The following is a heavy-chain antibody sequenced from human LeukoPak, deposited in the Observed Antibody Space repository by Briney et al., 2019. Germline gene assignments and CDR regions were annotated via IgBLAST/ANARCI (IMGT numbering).Heavy chain of an antibody. J-gene: IGHJ3*02. CDR3: AGTSKAAFDI. CDR1: SGSISSYY. Sequence: SETLSLTCTVSSGSISSYYWSWIRQPPGKGLEWIGYIYYSGITNYKPSLKSRVTISVDTSKNQFSLRLSSVTAADTAVYFCAGTSKAAFDIWGQGAMVTVSS. CDR2: IYYSGIT. V-gene: IGHV4-59*01. D-gene: IGHD6-13*01.